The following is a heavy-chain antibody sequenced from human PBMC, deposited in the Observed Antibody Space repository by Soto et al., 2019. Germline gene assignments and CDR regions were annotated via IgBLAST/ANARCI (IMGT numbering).Heavy chain of an antibody. V-gene: IGHV3-33*01. CDR3: ARVLTSSGWHGTGGLGY. CDR2: IWYDGSNK. J-gene: IGHJ4*02. Sequence: QVQLVESGGGVVQPGRSLRLSCAASGFTFSSYGMHWVRQAPGKGLEWVAVIWYDGSNKYYADSVKGRFTISRDNSKNTLYLHMNSLRAEDTAVYYCARVLTSSGWHGTGGLGYWGQGTLVTVSS. CDR1: GFTFSSYG. D-gene: IGHD6-19*01.